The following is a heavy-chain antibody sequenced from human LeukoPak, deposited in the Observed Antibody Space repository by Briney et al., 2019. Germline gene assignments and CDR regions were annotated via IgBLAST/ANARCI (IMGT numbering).Heavy chain of an antibody. CDR2: ISSSGSTI. D-gene: IGHD7-27*01. V-gene: IGHV3-48*03. CDR1: GFTFSSYE. Sequence: GGSLRLSCAASGFTFSSYEMNWVRQAPGKGLEWVSHISSSGSTIYYADSVKGRFTISRDNAKNSLYLQMNGLRAEDTAVYYCARASGDGPLFDYWGQGTLVTVSP. CDR3: ARASGDGPLFDY. J-gene: IGHJ4*02.